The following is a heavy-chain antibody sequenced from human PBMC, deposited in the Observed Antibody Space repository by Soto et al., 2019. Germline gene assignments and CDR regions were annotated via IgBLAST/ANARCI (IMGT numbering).Heavy chain of an antibody. V-gene: IGHV4-59*08. D-gene: IGHD4-17*01. J-gene: IGHJ4*02. CDR1: GGSISSYY. Sequence: QVQLQESGPGLVKPSETLSLTCTVSGGSISSYYWSWIRQPPGKGLEWIGYIYYSGSTNYNPSLRSRVPISVDTSKNQFSLKLSSVTAADTAVYYCARVPYGGNEFYYWGQGTLVTVSS. CDR3: ARVPYGGNEFYY. CDR2: IYYSGST.